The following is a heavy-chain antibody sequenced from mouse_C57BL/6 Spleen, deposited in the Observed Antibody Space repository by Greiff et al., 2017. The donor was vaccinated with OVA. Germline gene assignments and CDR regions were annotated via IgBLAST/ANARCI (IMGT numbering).Heavy chain of an antibody. V-gene: IGHV5-4*01. J-gene: IGHJ4*01. CDR2: ISDGGSYT. CDR3: ARELGDYAMDY. Sequence: DVMLVESGGGLVKPGGSLKLSCAASGFTFSSYAMSWVRQTPEKRLEWVATISDGGSYTYYPDNVKGRFTISRDNAKNNLYLQMSHLKSEDTAMYYCARELGDYAMDYWGQGTSVTVSS. CDR1: GFTFSSYA. D-gene: IGHD4-1*01.